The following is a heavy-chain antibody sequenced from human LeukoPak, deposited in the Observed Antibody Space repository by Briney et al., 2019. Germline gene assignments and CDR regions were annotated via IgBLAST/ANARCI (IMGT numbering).Heavy chain of an antibody. CDR1: GFTFSSYA. CDR3: AFDSGPFDY. D-gene: IGHD2-21*01. Sequence: GGSLRLSCAASGFTFSSYAMSWVRQAPGKGLEWVSAISSSGSTIYYADSVKGRFTISRDNAKNSLYLQMNSLRAEDTAVYYCAFDSGPFDYWGQGTLVTVSS. J-gene: IGHJ4*02. V-gene: IGHV3-48*04. CDR2: ISSSGSTI.